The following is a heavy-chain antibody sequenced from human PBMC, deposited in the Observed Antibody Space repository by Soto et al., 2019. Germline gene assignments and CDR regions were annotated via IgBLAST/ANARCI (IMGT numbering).Heavy chain of an antibody. CDR1: ADTFTSYY. D-gene: IGHD3-3*01. V-gene: IGHV1-46*01. Sequence: ASVKVSCKAPADTFTSYYIHWVRQAPGHGLEWMGIINPNGGSTRFAQTFQGRITMTTDTSTDTAYMELSSLRSEDTAVYYCATNTNYDFWSGYSFDYWGQGTLVTVSS. J-gene: IGHJ4*02. CDR3: ATNTNYDFWSGYSFDY. CDR2: INPNGGST.